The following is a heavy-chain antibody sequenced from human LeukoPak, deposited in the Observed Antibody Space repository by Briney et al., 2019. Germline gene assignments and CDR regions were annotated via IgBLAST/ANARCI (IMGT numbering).Heavy chain of an antibody. CDR3: ARDRPGYSSGWYWFDP. CDR2: ISYDGSNK. CDR1: GFTFSSYA. V-gene: IGHV3-30-3*01. D-gene: IGHD6-19*01. Sequence: GGSLRLSCAASGFTFSSYAMHWVRQAPGKGLEWVAVISYDGSNKYYADSVKGRFTISRDNSKNTLYLQMNSPRAEDTAVYYCARDRPGYSSGWYWFDPWGQGTLVTVSS. J-gene: IGHJ5*02.